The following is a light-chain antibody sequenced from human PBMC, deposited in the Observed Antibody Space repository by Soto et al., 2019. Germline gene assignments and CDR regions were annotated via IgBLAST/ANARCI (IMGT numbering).Light chain of an antibody. CDR1: QSISTW. V-gene: IGKV1-5*01. CDR3: HDYSGYEYS. CDR2: DAS. Sequence: DVQMTQSPSTLSASVGDRVTITCRASQSISTWLAWYQQKPGKAPKLLMFDASSLESGVPSRFSGSGSGTEFTLTINRLQPDDLATYYCHDYSGYEYSFDGGTKVELK. J-gene: IGKJ4*01.